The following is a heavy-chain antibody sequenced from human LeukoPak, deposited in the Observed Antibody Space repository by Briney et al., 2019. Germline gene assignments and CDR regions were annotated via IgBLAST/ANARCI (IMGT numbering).Heavy chain of an antibody. CDR2: IKQDGSEK. D-gene: IGHD3-3*01. CDR1: GFTFSSYW. CDR3: ARDPDPRSGSYYYYYYMDV. V-gene: IGHV3-7*01. Sequence: GSLRLSCAASGFTFSSYWMSWVRQAPGKGLGGVANIKQDGSEKYYVDSVKGRFTISRDNAKNSLYLQMNSLRAEDTAVYYCARDPDPRSGSYYYYYYMDVWGKGTTVTVS. J-gene: IGHJ6*03.